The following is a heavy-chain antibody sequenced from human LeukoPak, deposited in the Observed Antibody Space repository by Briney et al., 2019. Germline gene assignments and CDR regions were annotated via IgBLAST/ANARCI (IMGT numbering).Heavy chain of an antibody. D-gene: IGHD2-21*01. CDR2: ISGTGGAT. J-gene: IGHJ5*01. Sequence: GGSLRLSCVASGFSFGNYAMSWVRQAPGKGLQWVSQISGTGGATWYAGFARDRFTVSRDNSKKTLYLQMSGLRVEDTAMYYCVKDPRDTYGTNWFVSWGQGTLLIVSS. CDR3: VKDPRDTYGTNWFVS. CDR1: GFSFGNYA. V-gene: IGHV3-23*01.